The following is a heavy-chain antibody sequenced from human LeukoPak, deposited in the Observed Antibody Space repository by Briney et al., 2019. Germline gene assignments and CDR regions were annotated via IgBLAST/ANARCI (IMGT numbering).Heavy chain of an antibody. CDR3: ARGSLNDFWTGYQPFDY. V-gene: IGHV3-30*03. CDR1: GFSFSTYT. D-gene: IGHD3/OR15-3a*01. J-gene: IGHJ4*02. Sequence: HPGGSLRLSCVASGFSFSTYTMHWVRQAPGKGLEWVAVTSYDENDKFYAVSVKGRFTISRDNPKSTLYLQMNSLTSGDTAVYYCARGSLNDFWTGYQPFDYWGQGILVTVSS. CDR2: TSYDENDK.